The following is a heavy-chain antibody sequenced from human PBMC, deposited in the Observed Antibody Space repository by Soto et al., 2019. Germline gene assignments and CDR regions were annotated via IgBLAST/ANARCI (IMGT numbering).Heavy chain of an antibody. D-gene: IGHD3-10*01. Sequence: SETLSLTCGVSGDSLTRGFHHWSWIRQTPGKGLQLIGYIDNNAGTYYNPSLKSRVAISIDTSENQFSLKLSSVTAADTAVYYCARAKEGEWFEGTDFDYWGQGTLVTVSS. CDR2: IDNNAGT. CDR1: GDSLTRGFHH. CDR3: ARAKEGEWFEGTDFDY. J-gene: IGHJ4*02. V-gene: IGHV4-30-4*01.